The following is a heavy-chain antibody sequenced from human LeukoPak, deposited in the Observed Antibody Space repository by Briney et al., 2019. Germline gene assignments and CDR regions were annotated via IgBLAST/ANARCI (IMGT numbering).Heavy chain of an antibody. Sequence: GGSLRLSCAASGFTFSNAWMSWVRQAPGKGLEWVGRIKSKTDGGTTDYAAPVKGRFTISRDDSKNTLYLQMNSLKTEDTAVYYCTTAPPEMDLWFGEFHFDYRGQGTLVTVSS. CDR3: TTAPPEMDLWFGEFHFDY. D-gene: IGHD3-10*01. V-gene: IGHV3-15*01. CDR1: GFTFSNAW. CDR2: IKSKTDGGTT. J-gene: IGHJ4*02.